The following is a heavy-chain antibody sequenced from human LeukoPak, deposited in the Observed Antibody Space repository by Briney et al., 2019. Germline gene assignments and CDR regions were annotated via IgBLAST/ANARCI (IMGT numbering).Heavy chain of an antibody. V-gene: IGHV4-61*02. J-gene: IGHJ4*02. D-gene: IGHD3-22*01. CDR2: IYTSGST. CDR3: ARDLYYYDSSGYSPRYFDY. Sequence: SETLSLTCTVSGGSISSSSYHWGWIRQPAGKGLEWIGRIYTSGSTNYNPSLKSRVTMSVDTSKNQFSLKLSSVTAADTAVYYCARDLYYYDSSGYSPRYFDYWGQGTLVTVSS. CDR1: GGSISSSSYH.